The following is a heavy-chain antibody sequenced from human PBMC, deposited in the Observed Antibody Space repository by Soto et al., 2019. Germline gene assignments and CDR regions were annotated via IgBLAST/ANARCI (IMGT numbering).Heavy chain of an antibody. CDR1: GFTFNDYY. Sequence: QVQLVESGGGLVKPGGSLRLSCAVSGFTFNDYYMSWIRQAPGKGLEWISYISGGGSTTYHPDSVRGRFTISRDNAKNSLFLQMNSLRAEDTAGYYCAREVRTSGWFRRLDSFGQGILVTVSS. D-gene: IGHD6-19*01. V-gene: IGHV3-11*01. CDR3: AREVRTSGWFRRLDS. J-gene: IGHJ5*01. CDR2: ISGGGSTT.